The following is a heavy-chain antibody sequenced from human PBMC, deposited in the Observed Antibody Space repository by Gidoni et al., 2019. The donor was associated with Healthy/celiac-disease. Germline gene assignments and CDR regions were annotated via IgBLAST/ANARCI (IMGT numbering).Heavy chain of an antibody. V-gene: IGHV3-33*01. J-gene: IGHJ5*02. CDR2: IWYDGSNK. CDR3: AREMQLWSYNWFDP. Sequence: QVQLVESGGGVVQPGRSLRLSCAASGFTFSSYGMHWVRQAPGKGLEWVAVIWYDGSNKYYADSVKGRFTISRDNSKNTLYLQMNSLRAEDTAVYYCAREMQLWSYNWFDPWGQGTLVTVSS. CDR1: GFTFSSYG. D-gene: IGHD5-18*01.